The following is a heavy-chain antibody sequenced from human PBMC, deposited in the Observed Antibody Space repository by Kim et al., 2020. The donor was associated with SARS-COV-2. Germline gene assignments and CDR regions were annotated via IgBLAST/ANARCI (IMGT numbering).Heavy chain of an antibody. CDR3: ARLLGFGPCGMDV. CDR1: GGSISSYY. Sequence: SETLSLTCTVSGGSISSYYWSWIRQPPGKGLAWIGYIYYHGRTNYNPSLKSRVTISVDTSKNQFSLKLSSVTAADTAVYYCARLLGFGPCGMDVWGQGTTVTVSS. CDR2: IYYHGRT. V-gene: IGHV4-59*08. J-gene: IGHJ6*02. D-gene: IGHD3-10*01.